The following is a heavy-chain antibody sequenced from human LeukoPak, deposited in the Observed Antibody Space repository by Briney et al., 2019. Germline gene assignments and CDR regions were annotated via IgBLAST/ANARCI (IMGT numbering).Heavy chain of an antibody. CDR2: ISSNGGST. D-gene: IGHD6-13*01. CDR3: ARVGPTPHQPISSRFSYWYFDL. Sequence: PGGSLRLSCAASGFTFSSYAMHWVRQAPGKGLEYVSAISSNGGSTYYANSVKGRFTISRDNSKNTLYLQMGSLRAEDMAVYYCARVGPTPHQPISSRFSYWYFDLWGRGTLVTVSS. V-gene: IGHV3-64*01. J-gene: IGHJ2*01. CDR1: GFTFSSYA.